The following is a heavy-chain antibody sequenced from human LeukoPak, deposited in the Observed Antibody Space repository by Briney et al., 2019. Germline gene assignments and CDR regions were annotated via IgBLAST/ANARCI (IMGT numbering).Heavy chain of an antibody. CDR2: IAVYNGNT. CDR1: GYTFSSFG. CDR3: ARLVWGYSSSWYRWFDP. J-gene: IGHJ5*02. V-gene: IGHV1-18*01. D-gene: IGHD6-13*01. Sequence: ASVKVSCKASGYTFSSFGISWVRQAPGQGLEWMGWIAVYNGNTNYAQKFQGRVTMTRNTTISTAYMELSSLRSEDTAVYYCARLVWGYSSSWYRWFDPWGQGTLVTVSS.